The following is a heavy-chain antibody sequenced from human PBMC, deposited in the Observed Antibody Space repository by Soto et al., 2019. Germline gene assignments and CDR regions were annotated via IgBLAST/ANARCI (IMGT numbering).Heavy chain of an antibody. D-gene: IGHD4-4*01. Sequence: PSETLSLTCAVSGYSITGGYYCGWFRQPPGKGLEWIGSIYHIGHTYYNPSLRSRFTISVDTSGNQFSLKLSSVTAADTAVYFCARTYCTTTACQAHGIDVWGQGTTVTVSS. CDR2: IYHIGHT. V-gene: IGHV4-38-2*01. CDR3: ARTYCTTTACQAHGIDV. J-gene: IGHJ6*02. CDR1: GYSITGGYY.